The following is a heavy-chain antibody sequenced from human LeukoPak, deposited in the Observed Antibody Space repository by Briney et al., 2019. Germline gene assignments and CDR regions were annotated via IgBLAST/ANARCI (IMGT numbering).Heavy chain of an antibody. CDR2: IDSDTYGNTI. Sequence: SCKVSGYTLTELSMNWVRQAPGKGLEWISYIDSDTYGNTIYYPHTVKGRFTISRDNAKNSLYLQMDSLRDEDTAVYYCARDRDYAFDYWGQGTLVTVSS. D-gene: IGHD4-17*01. V-gene: IGHV3-48*02. J-gene: IGHJ4*02. CDR3: ARDRDYAFDY. CDR1: GYTLTELS.